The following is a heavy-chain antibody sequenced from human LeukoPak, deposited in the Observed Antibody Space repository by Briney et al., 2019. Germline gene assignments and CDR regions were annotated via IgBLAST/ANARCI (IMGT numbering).Heavy chain of an antibody. J-gene: IGHJ5*02. CDR3: AREIDDYVSWFDP. V-gene: IGHV1-8*01. CDR1: GYTFTSYD. CDR2: MNPNSGNT. D-gene: IGHD4-17*01. Sequence: ASVKVSCKASGYTFTSYDINWVRQATGQGLEWMGWMNPNSGNTGYAQKFQGRVTMTRNTSISTAYMELSSLRSEDTAVYYCAREIDDYVSWFDPWGQGTLVTVSS.